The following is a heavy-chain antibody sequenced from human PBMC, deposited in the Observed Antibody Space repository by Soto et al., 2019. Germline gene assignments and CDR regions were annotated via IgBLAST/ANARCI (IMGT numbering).Heavy chain of an antibody. Sequence: QVQLVQSGAEVKKPGSSVKVSCKASGGTFSSYAISWVRQAPGQGLEWMGGIIPIFGTANYAQKFQGRVTITADKATSTAYMELSSLRSEDTAVYYCARNTNQLLAPYCDYGMDVWGQGTTVTVSS. CDR3: ARNTNQLLAPYCDYGMDV. V-gene: IGHV1-69*06. D-gene: IGHD2-2*01. CDR1: GGTFSSYA. J-gene: IGHJ6*02. CDR2: IIPIFGTA.